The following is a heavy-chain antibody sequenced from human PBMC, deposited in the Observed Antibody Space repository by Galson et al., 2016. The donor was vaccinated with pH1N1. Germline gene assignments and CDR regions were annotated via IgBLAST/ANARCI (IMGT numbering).Heavy chain of an antibody. CDR1: GGSMRSSDHY. Sequence: ETLSLTCSVSGGSMRSSDHYWAWVRQPPGKGLEWIGSVFHRGTTYYDLSLKSRVTISIDMSNKRFSLKVTSVSAADAAVYYCARGVAAASRFDLWGQGSLVAVSS. D-gene: IGHD6-13*01. CDR2: VFHRGTT. J-gene: IGHJ5*02. CDR3: ARGVAAASRFDL. V-gene: IGHV4-39*02.